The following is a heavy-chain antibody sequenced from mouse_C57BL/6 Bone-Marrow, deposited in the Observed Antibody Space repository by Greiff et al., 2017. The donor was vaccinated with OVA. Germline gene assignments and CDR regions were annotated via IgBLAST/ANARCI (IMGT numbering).Heavy chain of an antibody. CDR2: ISNGGGST. D-gene: IGHD2-4*01. CDR1: GFTFSDYY. CDR3: ARHGPIYYDYDGYYYAMDY. V-gene: IGHV5-12*01. J-gene: IGHJ4*01. Sequence: EVKLMESGGGLVQPGGSLKLSCAASGFTFSDYYMYWVRQTPEKRLEWVAYISNGGGSTYYPDTVKGRFTISRDNAKNTLYLQMSRLKSEDTAMYYCARHGPIYYDYDGYYYAMDYWGQGTSVTVSS.